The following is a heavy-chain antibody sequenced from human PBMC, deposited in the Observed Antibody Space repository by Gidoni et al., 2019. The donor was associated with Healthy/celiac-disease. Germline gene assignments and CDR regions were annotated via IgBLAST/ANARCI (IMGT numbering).Heavy chain of an antibody. J-gene: IGHJ6*02. V-gene: IGHV3-15*01. D-gene: IGHD4-17*01. Sequence: EVQLVESGGGLVKPGGSLRLSCAASGFTFSNAWRSWVRQAPGKGLEWVGRIKSKTDGGTTDYAEPVKGRFTIYRDDSKNTLYLQMNSLKTEDTAVYYCTQTTVVNYFYYGMDVWGQGTTVTVSS. CDR1: GFTFSNAW. CDR2: IKSKTDGGTT. CDR3: TQTTVVNYFYYGMDV.